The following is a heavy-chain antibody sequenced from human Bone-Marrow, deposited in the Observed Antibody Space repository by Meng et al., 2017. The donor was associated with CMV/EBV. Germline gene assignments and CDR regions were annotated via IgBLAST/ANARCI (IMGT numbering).Heavy chain of an antibody. D-gene: IGHD2-2*01. CDR2: ISGSGGST. J-gene: IGHJ4*02. V-gene: IGHV3-23*01. CDR1: GFTFSSYA. CDR3: ALVATPSPC. Sequence: GESLKISCAASGFTFSSYAMSWVRQAPGKGLEWVSAISGSGGSTYYADSVKGRFTISRDNSKNTLYLQMNSLRAEDTAVYYCALVATPSPCWGQGTLVTRLL.